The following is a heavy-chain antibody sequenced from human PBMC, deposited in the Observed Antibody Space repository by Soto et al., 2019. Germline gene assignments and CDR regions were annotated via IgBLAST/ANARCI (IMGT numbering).Heavy chain of an antibody. CDR3: AKDPPSEKLQPDYGMDV. J-gene: IGHJ6*02. CDR2: ISASGRST. V-gene: IGHV3-23*01. CDR1: GLTFSTSA. Sequence: GGSLRLSCAASGLTFSTSAMSWVRQSPGKGLEWVSLISASGRSTDYADSVKGRFTISRDNSKSTVYLQMNSLRADDTAVYYCAKDPPSEKLQPDYGMDVWGQGTTVTVSS. D-gene: IGHD2-15*01.